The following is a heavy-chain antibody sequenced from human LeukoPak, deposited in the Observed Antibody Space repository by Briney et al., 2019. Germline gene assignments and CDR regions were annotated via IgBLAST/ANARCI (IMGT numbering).Heavy chain of an antibody. D-gene: IGHD6-13*01. V-gene: IGHV4-34*01. CDR1: GGSFSGYY. CDR2: INHSGST. CDR3: ARGRIAAAGTVEYFDY. J-gene: IGHJ4*02. Sequence: SETLSLTCAVYGGSFSGYYWSWIRQPPGKGLEWIGEINHSGSTNYNPSLKSRVTISVDTSKNQFSLKLSSVTAADTAVYYCARGRIAAAGTVEYFDYWGQGTLVTVSS.